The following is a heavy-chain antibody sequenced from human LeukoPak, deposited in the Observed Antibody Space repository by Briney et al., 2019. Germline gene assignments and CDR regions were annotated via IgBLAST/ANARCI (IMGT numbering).Heavy chain of an antibody. D-gene: IGHD2-8*01. CDR1: LFTLSSYW. CDR3: ARYCTFRACSGTKFDY. Sequence: PGGSLRLSCAASLFTLSSYWMSWVRQAPGKGLEWVANIKQDGSEKYYLDSVKGRFTISRDNAKNSLYLQMNSLRAEDTAIYYCARYCTFRACSGTKFDYWGQGTLVTVSS. J-gene: IGHJ4*02. V-gene: IGHV3-7*01. CDR2: IKQDGSEK.